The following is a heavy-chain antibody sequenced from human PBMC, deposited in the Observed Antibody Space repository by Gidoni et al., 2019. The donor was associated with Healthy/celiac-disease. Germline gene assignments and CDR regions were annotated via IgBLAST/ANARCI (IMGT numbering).Heavy chain of an antibody. CDR2: IYYSGST. CDR3: AREGGTMFGPTGGLGY. V-gene: IGHV4-59*01. CDR1: GGSISSYY. D-gene: IGHD3-3*01. Sequence: QVQLQASGPGLVKPSETLSLTCTVSGGSISSYYWSWIRQPPGKGLVLIGYIYYSGSTNDNPSLKSRVTISVDTSKNQFSLKLSSVTAADTAVYYCAREGGTMFGPTGGLGYWGQGTLVTVSS. J-gene: IGHJ4*02.